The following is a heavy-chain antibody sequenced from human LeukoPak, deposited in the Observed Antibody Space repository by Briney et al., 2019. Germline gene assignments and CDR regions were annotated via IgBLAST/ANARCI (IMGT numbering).Heavy chain of an antibody. J-gene: IGHJ6*03. D-gene: IGHD3-22*01. CDR3: ARSYYYDSRAYYYYMDV. V-gene: IGHV4-4*07. Sequence: SETLSLTCTVSGYSMSSGYYWSWIRQPAGKGLEWIGRIYTSGSTNYNPSLKSRVTMSVDTSKNQFSLKLSSVTAADTAVYYCARSYYYDSRAYYYYMDVWGKGTTVTVSS. CDR2: IYTSGST. CDR1: GYSMSSGYY.